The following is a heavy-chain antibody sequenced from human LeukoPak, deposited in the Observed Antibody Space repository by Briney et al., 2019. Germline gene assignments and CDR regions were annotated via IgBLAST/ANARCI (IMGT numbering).Heavy chain of an antibody. CDR2: TYYRSRWFN. CDR3: ARGINSAFDI. D-gene: IGHD2-15*01. J-gene: IGHJ3*02. CDR1: GDSFFSNGVG. V-gene: IGHV6-1*01. Sequence: SQTLSLTCVISGDSFFSNGVGWNWIRQSPSRGLEWLGRTYYRSRWFNDYVVSVKGRITINPDTSKNQFSLHLNSVTPEDTAVYYCARGINSAFDIWGQGTLVTVSS.